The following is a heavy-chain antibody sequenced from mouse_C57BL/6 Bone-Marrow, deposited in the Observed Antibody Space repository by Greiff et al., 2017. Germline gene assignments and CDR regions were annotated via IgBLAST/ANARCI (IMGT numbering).Heavy chain of an antibody. V-gene: IGHV1-85*01. CDR3: ARGSVYYCGSPWFAY. D-gene: IGHD1-1*01. Sequence: QVQLQQSGPELVKPGASVKLSCKASGYTFTSYDINWVKQRPGQGLEWIGWIYPRDGSTKYNEKFKGKATLTVDTSSSTEYMELHSLTSEDSAVSVCARGSVYYCGSPWFAYWGQGTLVTVSA. CDR2: IYPRDGST. CDR1: GYTFTSYD. J-gene: IGHJ3*01.